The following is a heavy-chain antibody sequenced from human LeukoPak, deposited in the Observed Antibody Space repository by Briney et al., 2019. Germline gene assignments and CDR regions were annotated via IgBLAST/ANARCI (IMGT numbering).Heavy chain of an antibody. CDR2: IYYSGST. Sequence: SETLSLTCTVSGGSISSSSYYWGWIRQPPGKGLEWIGSIYYSGSTYYNPSLKSQVTISVDTSKNQFSLKLSSVTAADTAVYYCARHADRDGYNYDYWGQGTLVTVSS. J-gene: IGHJ4*02. V-gene: IGHV4-39*01. D-gene: IGHD5-24*01. CDR1: GGSISSSSYY. CDR3: ARHADRDGYNYDY.